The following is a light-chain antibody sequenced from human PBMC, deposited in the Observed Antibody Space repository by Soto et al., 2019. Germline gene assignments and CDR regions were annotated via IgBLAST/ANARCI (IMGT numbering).Light chain of an antibody. Sequence: EIVLTQSPATLSLSPGERATLSCRASRSVTTFLAWYQQKPGQAPRLLLYVASKRATGVPTRFSGSGSGTDFTLTISSLEPEDFAVYYCQQRTNWPLTFGGGTKVERK. CDR3: QQRTNWPLT. J-gene: IGKJ4*01. V-gene: IGKV3-11*01. CDR2: VAS. CDR1: RSVTTF.